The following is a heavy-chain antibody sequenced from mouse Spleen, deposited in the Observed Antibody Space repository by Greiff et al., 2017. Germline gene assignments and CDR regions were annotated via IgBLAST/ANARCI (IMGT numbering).Heavy chain of an antibody. V-gene: IGHV14-4*01. D-gene: IGHD2-1*01. CDR1: GFNIKDDY. J-gene: IGHJ4*01. CDR2: IDPENGDT. Sequence: VQLKESGAELVRPGASVKLSCTASGFNIKDDYMHWVKQRPEQGLEWIGWIDPENGDTEYSSKFQGKATITADTSSNTAYLQLSSLTSEDTAVYYCTTSDYYGNYEMDYWGQGTSVTVSS. CDR3: TTSDYYGNYEMDY.